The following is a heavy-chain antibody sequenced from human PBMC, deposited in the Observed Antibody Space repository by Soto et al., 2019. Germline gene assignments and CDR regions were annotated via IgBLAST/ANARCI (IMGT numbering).Heavy chain of an antibody. Sequence: GSLRLSCAASGFTFSSYAMSWVRQAPGKGLEWVSAISGSGGSTYYADSVKGRFTISRDNSKNTLYLQMNSLRAEDTAVYYCAKDGPQGAGVSYYYYYGMDVWGQGTTVTVSS. CDR1: GFTFSSYA. D-gene: IGHD6-19*01. V-gene: IGHV3-23*01. CDR3: AKDGPQGAGVSYYYYYGMDV. J-gene: IGHJ6*02. CDR2: ISGSGGST.